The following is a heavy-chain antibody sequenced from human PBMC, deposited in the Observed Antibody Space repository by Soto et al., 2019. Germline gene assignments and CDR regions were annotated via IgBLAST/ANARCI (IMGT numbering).Heavy chain of an antibody. Sequence: QVQLVESGGGVVQPGRSLRLSCAASGFTFSSYTIHWVRQAPGKGLEWVAVISHDGSIKFYADSVKGRFTISRDNSKNTLYLQMNRLRAEDTAVYYCARDRDLWSNYFDYWGQGTLVTVSS. CDR2: ISHDGSIK. J-gene: IGHJ4*02. CDR3: ARDRDLWSNYFDY. CDR1: GFTFSSYT. D-gene: IGHD3-10*01. V-gene: IGHV3-30-3*01.